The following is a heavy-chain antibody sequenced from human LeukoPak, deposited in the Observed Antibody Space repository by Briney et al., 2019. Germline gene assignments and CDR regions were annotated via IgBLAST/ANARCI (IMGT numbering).Heavy chain of an antibody. CDR1: GGTFSSYA. Sequence: VASVKVSCKASGGTFSSYAISWVRQAAGQGLEWMGRIVPVFGTAHYAQKFQGRVTITTDESTSIAYMELSSLRSEDTAVYYCARAGGYCSGGSCGTGFDYWGQGTLVTVSS. V-gene: IGHV1-69*05. CDR2: IVPVFGTA. D-gene: IGHD2-15*01. J-gene: IGHJ4*02. CDR3: ARAGGYCSGGSCGTGFDY.